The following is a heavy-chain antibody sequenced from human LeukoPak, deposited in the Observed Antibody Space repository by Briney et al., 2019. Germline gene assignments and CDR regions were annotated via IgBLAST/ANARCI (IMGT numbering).Heavy chain of an antibody. CDR1: GGSISSGDYY. J-gene: IGHJ3*02. CDR2: IYYSGST. Sequence: SETLSLTCTVSGGSISSGDYYWSWIRQPPGKGLEWIGYIYYSGSTYYNPSLKSRVTISVDTPKNQFSLKLSSVTAADTAVYYCARRKNILRYFDWLSKVKNAFDIWGQGTMVTVSS. V-gene: IGHV4-30-4*01. CDR3: ARRKNILRYFDWLSKVKNAFDI. D-gene: IGHD3-9*01.